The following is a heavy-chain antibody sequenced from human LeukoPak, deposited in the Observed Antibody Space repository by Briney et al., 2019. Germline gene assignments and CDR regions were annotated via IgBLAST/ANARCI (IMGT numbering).Heavy chain of an antibody. CDR1: GFTFIDYD. Sequence: GGSLRLSCAASGFTFIDYDMNWVRQAPGKGLEWVSGIGASGTITDCADSVKGRFTISRDNSKNTLYLQMNSLRAEDTAVYYCAKDPRRGYSYGYVDGHFDYWGQGTLVTVSS. D-gene: IGHD5-18*01. J-gene: IGHJ4*02. V-gene: IGHV3-23*01. CDR3: AKDPRRGYSYGYVDGHFDY. CDR2: IGASGTIT.